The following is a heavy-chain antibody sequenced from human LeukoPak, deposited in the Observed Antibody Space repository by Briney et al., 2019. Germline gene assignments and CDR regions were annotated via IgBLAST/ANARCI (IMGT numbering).Heavy chain of an antibody. V-gene: IGHV1-2*02. CDR2: INPNSDYT. D-gene: IGHD2-21*01. CDR3: AVAPGDY. J-gene: IGHJ4*02. CDR1: GYTFTDYY. Sequence: ASVKVSCKASGYTFTDYYIHWVRQAPGQGLEWMGWINPNSDYTFYAQKFQGRVTLTRDTSISTVYMELTTLASDDTALYYCAVAPGDYWGQGTLVSVSA.